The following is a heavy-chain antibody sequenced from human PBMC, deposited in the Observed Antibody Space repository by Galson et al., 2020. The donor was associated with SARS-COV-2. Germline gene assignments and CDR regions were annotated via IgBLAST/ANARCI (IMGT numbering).Heavy chain of an antibody. D-gene: IGHD3-22*01. Sequence: ASVKVSCKASGYTFTGYYMHWVRQAPGQGLEWMGWINPNSGGTNYAQKFQGRVTMTRDTSISTAYMELSRLRSDDTAVYYCAKPYYYDSSGYDFGDYWGQGTLVTVSS. J-gene: IGHJ4*02. CDR1: GYTFTGYY. CDR3: AKPYYYDSSGYDFGDY. V-gene: IGHV1-2*02. CDR2: INPNSGGT.